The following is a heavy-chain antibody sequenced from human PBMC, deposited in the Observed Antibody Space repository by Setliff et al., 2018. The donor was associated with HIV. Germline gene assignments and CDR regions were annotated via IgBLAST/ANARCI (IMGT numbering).Heavy chain of an antibody. Sequence: GGSLRLSCAASGFTFGDYAIHWVRQAPGKGLEWVAVISYDGSYKNYAESVKGRFTISSDNSKNTLYVQMNSLRADDTAIYYCVRDLTTIVTRKVFDIWGQGTMVTVSS. D-gene: IGHD4-4*01. CDR2: ISYDGSYK. CDR1: GFTFGDYA. CDR3: VRDLTTIVTRKVFDI. J-gene: IGHJ3*02. V-gene: IGHV3-30*04.